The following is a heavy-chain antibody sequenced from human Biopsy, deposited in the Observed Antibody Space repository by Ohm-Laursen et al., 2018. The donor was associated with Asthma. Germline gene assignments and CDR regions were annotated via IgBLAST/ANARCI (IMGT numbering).Heavy chain of an antibody. CDR3: ARKIAARGGMGV. V-gene: IGHV3-33*01. J-gene: IGHJ6*02. D-gene: IGHD6-6*01. Sequence: LRLSCAASGITFRTYGMHWVRQAPGKGLEWVSFIWYDGRKKTYADSVKGRFTISRDNSKNTLYLQMNSLRAEDTAVYYCARKIAARGGMGVWGQGTTVTVSS. CDR1: GITFRTYG. CDR2: IWYDGRKK.